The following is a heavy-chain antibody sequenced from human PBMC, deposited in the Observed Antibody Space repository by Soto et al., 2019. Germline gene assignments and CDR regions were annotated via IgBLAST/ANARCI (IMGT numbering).Heavy chain of an antibody. CDR2: ILYTGNT. D-gene: IGHD3-10*01. CDR1: GVSISNYY. V-gene: IGHV4-59*01. CDR3: ARAAYGSRNYYAPHFYYAMDV. J-gene: IGHJ6*02. Sequence: QVQLQESGPGLVKPSETLSLTCTVSGVSISNYYWSWIRQPPGKGLEWLGYILYTGNTNYYPSLNRRVTISVAASKTQVSLELTSVTTADTAVYFCARAAYGSRNYYAPHFYYAMDVWGQGTTVTVSS.